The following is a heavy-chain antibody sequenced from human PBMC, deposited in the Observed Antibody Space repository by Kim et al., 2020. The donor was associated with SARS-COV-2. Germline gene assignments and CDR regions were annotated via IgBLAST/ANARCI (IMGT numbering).Heavy chain of an antibody. CDR3: VRDSPLGTIFFEGAFDI. Sequence: GGSLRLSCAASGFTFSNYPMHWVRQAPGKGLEWVAVISYDGTNKYYADSVKGRFTISRDNSKNTLYLQMNSLRAEDTAVYYCVRDSPLGTIFFEGAFDI. CDR2: ISYDGTNK. D-gene: IGHD3-3*01. V-gene: IGHV3-30-3*01. CDR1: GFTFSNYP. J-gene: IGHJ3*02.